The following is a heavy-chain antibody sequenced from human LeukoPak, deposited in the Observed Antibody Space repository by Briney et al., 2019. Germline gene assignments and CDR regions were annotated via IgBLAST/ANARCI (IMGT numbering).Heavy chain of an antibody. V-gene: IGHV3-66*01. CDR3: ARGLNWFDP. J-gene: IGHJ5*02. Sequence: GGSLRLSCAASGFAVSSNYMTWVRQAPGKGLEWVSIIYSGGNTNFADSVKGRFTISRDSSKNTLFLQINSLRAEDTAVYYCARGLNWFDPWGRGTLVTVSS. CDR1: GFAVSSNY. CDR2: IYSGGNT.